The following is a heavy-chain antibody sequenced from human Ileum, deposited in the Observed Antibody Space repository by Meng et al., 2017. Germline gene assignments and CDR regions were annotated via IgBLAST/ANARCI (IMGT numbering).Heavy chain of an antibody. CDR1: GYTFTGYY. V-gene: IGHV1-2*02. D-gene: IGHD5-24*01. CDR2: IHRDGDT. Sequence: ASVKVSCKASGYTFTGYYLLWVRQAPGQGLEWMGWIHRDGDTNYAQKFQGRVTMNRDTSISTAYMELNSLTSDDTAVYYGATRCVQLSDFDFWGQGTVVTVSS. J-gene: IGHJ4*02. CDR3: ATRCVQLSDFDF.